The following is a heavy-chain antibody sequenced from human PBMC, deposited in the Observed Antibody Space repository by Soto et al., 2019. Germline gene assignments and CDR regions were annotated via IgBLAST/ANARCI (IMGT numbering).Heavy chain of an antibody. Sequence: PSETLSLTCAVYGGSFSGYYWSWIRQPPGKGLEWIGEINHSGSTNYNPSLKSRVTISVDTSKNQFSLKLSSVTAADTAVYYCARGRAWIQLPGIRYYYYGMDVWGQGNTVTVS. J-gene: IGHJ6*02. CDR2: INHSGST. D-gene: IGHD5-18*01. V-gene: IGHV4-34*01. CDR1: GGSFSGYY. CDR3: ARGRAWIQLPGIRYYYYGMDV.